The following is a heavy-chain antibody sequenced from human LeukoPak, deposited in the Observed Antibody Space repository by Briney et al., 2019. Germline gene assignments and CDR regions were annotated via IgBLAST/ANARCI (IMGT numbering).Heavy chain of an antibody. CDR3: AREPIVVVPAIDY. V-gene: IGHV1-2*02. CDR1: GYTFTGYY. D-gene: IGHD2-2*01. CDR2: INPNSGGT. J-gene: IGHJ4*02. Sequence: ASVKVSCKASGYTFTGYYMHWVRRAPGQGLEWMGWINPNSGGTNYAQKFQGRVTMTRDTSISTAYMELSRLRSDDTAVYYCAREPIVVVPAIDYWGQGTLVTVSS.